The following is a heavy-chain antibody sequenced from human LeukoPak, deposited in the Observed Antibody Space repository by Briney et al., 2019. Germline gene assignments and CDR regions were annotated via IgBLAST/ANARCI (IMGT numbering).Heavy chain of an antibody. D-gene: IGHD3-10*01. CDR1: GGSFSDYY. J-gene: IGHJ4*02. CDR3: ARERKDGGLFDY. V-gene: IGHV4-30-4*01. Sequence: SETLSLTCAVYGGSFSDYYWSWIRQPPGKGLEWIGYIYYSGSTYYNPSLKSRVTISVDTSKNQFSLKLSSVTAADTAVYYCARERKDGGLFDYWGQGTLVTVSS. CDR2: IYYSGST.